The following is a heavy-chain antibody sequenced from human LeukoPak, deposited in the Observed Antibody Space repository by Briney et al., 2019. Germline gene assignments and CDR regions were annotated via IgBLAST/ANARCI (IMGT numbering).Heavy chain of an antibody. D-gene: IGHD3-3*01. CDR3: ARDYDFWSGYYSPTRGYFGY. CDR1: GFTFSGSG. J-gene: IGHJ4*02. V-gene: IGHV3-30*02. Sequence: PGGSPRLSCAASGFTFSGSGMHWVRQAPGKGLEWVTFIRYDGSNKYYTDSVKGRFTISRDNSKNTLYLQMDSLRAEDTAVYYCARDYDFWSGYYSPTRGYFGYWGQGTLVTVSS. CDR2: IRYDGSNK.